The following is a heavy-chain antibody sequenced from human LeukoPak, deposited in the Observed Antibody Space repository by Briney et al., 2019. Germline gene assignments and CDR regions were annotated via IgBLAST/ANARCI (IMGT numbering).Heavy chain of an antibody. V-gene: IGHV4-59*08. D-gene: IGHD3-10*01. CDR2: IYYSGST. J-gene: IGHJ4*02. CDR3: ARRGSGSPFDY. Sequence: PSETLSLTCTVSGGSISSYYWSWIQQPPGKGLEWIGYIYYSGSTNYNPSLKSRVTISVDTSKNQFSLKLSSVTAADTAVYYCARRGSGSPFDYWGQGTLVTVSS. CDR1: GGSISSYY.